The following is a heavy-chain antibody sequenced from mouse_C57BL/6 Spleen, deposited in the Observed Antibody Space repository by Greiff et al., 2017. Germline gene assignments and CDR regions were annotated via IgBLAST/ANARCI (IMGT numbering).Heavy chain of an antibody. J-gene: IGHJ4*01. Sequence: EVQLQQSGPELVKPGASVKISCKASGYTFTDYYMNWVKQSHGKSLEWIGDINPNNGGTSYNQKFKGKATLTVDKSSSTAYMELRSLTSEDSAVYYCARKGIYGSSSYYAMDYWGQGTSVTVSS. D-gene: IGHD1-1*01. CDR2: INPNNGGT. V-gene: IGHV1-26*01. CDR3: ARKGIYGSSSYYAMDY. CDR1: GYTFTDYY.